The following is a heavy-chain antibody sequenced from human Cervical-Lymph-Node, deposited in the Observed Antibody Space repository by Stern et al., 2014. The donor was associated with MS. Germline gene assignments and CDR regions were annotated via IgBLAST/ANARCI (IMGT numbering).Heavy chain of an antibody. CDR2: AWYDGSTA. J-gene: IGHJ4*02. V-gene: IGHV3-33*01. Sequence: VQLEESGGGVVQPGTSLRLSCAASGFTFSSYGMHWVRQAPGKGLEWVALAWYDGSTAYYTNSVKGRFTISRDNSKNTLSLQMNSLTSEDTAVYYCARGHIPYAYNYLFDYWGQGTLVTVSS. CDR1: GFTFSSYG. CDR3: ARGHIPYAYNYLFDY. D-gene: IGHD5-24*01.